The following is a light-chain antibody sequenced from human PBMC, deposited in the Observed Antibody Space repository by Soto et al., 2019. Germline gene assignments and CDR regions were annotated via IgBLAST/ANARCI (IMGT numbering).Light chain of an antibody. CDR2: DAS. J-gene: IGKJ5*01. CDR3: QQRSNWPLIT. V-gene: IGKV3-11*01. CDR1: QSFSSY. Sequence: EIVLTQSPATLSLSPGERATLSCRASQSFSSYLAWYQQKPGQAPRLLIYDASNRATGIPARFSGSGSGTHFPLTISSLEPEGFAVYYCQQRSNWPLITLGQGTRLEIK.